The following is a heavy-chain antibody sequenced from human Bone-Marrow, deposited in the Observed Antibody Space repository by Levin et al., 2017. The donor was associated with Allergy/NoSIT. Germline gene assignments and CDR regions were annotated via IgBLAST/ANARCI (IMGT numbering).Heavy chain of an antibody. D-gene: IGHD5-18*01. J-gene: IGHJ4*02. Sequence: LRLSCAVSGGSISSGGYSWSWIRQPPGKGLEWIGNIYLSGSTNDNPSLKSRVTISVDRSKNQFSLKLSSVTAAETAVYYCAIVAGYSFGYYFDHWGQGTLVTVSS. CDR3: AIVAGYSFGYYFDH. CDR2: IYLSGST. V-gene: IGHV4-30-2*01. CDR1: GGSISSGGYS.